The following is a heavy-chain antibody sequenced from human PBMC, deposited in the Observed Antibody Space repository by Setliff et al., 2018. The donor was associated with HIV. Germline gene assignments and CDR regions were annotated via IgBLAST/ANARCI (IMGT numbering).Heavy chain of an antibody. CDR1: GYTFTSYY. CDR2: INPSGGSP. CDR3: ARVIGSGYGSSMDV. V-gene: IGHV1-46*01. D-gene: IGHD5-12*01. Sequence: ASVKVSCKASGYTFTSYYMHWVRQAPGQGLEGMGIINPSGGSPSYAQKFQGRVTMTRDTPTSTVYIELSSLSSEDTAVYYCARVIGSGYGSSMDVWGKGTTVTVSS. J-gene: IGHJ6*03.